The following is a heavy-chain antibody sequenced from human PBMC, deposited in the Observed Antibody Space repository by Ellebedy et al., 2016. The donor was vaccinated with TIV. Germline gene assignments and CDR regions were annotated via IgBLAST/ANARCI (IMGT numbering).Heavy chain of an antibody. V-gene: IGHV1-3*01. CDR3: ARVKWELPFDY. Sequence: AASVKVSCKASGYTFNIYALHWVRLAPGQSLEWMGWINAGNGNTKYSQKFQGRVTITRDTSASTAYMELSSLRSEDTAVYYCARVKWELPFDYWGQGTLVTVSS. CDR2: INAGNGNT. CDR1: GYTFNIYA. J-gene: IGHJ4*02. D-gene: IGHD1-26*01.